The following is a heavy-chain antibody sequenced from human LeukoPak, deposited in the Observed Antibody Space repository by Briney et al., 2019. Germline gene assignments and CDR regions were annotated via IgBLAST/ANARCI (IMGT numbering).Heavy chain of an antibody. CDR1: GFTFSSYG. CDR2: IFYDGSNK. CDR3: ARKHLKAFDI. D-gene: IGHD3-3*02. Sequence: GGSLRLSCAASGFTFSSYGMHWVRQAPGKGLEWVAVIFYDGSNKYYADSVKGRFTISRDNSKNTLYLQMNSLRVEDTAVYYCARKHLKAFDIWGQGTMVTVSS. J-gene: IGHJ3*02. V-gene: IGHV3-33*01.